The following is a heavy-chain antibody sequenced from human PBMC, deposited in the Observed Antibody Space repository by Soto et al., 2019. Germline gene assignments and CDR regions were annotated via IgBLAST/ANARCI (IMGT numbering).Heavy chain of an antibody. CDR1: GYSFTSYW. Sequence: EVQLVQSGAEVKKPGESLRISCKGSGYSFTSYWISWVRQMPGKGLEWMGRIDPSDSYTNYSPSFQGHVTISADKSISTAYLQWSSLKASDTAMYYCARWGRITVTNAGRAFDIWGQGTMVTVSS. CDR2: IDPSDSYT. CDR3: ARWGRITVTNAGRAFDI. J-gene: IGHJ3*02. V-gene: IGHV5-10-1*03. D-gene: IGHD4-17*01.